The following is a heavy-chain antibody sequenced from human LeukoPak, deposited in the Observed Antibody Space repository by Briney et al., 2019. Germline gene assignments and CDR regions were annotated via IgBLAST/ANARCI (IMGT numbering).Heavy chain of an antibody. V-gene: IGHV1-69*13. CDR1: GGTFSSYA. D-gene: IGHD2-2*01. CDR3: ARGEFSVSNQLLSYNWFDP. J-gene: IGHJ5*02. Sequence: SVKVSCKASGGTFSSYAISWVRQAPGQGLEWMGGIIPIFGTANYAQKFQGRVTITADESTSTAYMELSSLRSEDTAVYYCARGEFSVSNQLLSYNWFDPWGQGTLVTVSS. CDR2: IIPIFGTA.